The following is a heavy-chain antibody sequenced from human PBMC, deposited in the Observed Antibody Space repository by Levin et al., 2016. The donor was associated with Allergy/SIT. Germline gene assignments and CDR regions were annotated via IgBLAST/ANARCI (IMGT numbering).Heavy chain of an antibody. J-gene: IGHJ4*02. CDR3: ARDGYNYGSFDY. CDR1: GGSVSSGSYY. V-gene: IGHV4-61*01. D-gene: IGHD5-18*01. CDR2: TSHSGNT. Sequence: SETLSLTCTVSGGSVSSGSYYWSWIRQHPGKGLEWIGETSHSGNTNYNPSLKSRVTISVDKSKNQFSLKLNSVTAADTAVYYCARDGYNYGSFDYWGQGTLVTVSS.